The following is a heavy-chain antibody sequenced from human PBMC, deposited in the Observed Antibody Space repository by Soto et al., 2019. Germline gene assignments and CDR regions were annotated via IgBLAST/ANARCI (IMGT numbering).Heavy chain of an antibody. CDR2: ISGSGIST. D-gene: IGHD4-4*01. Sequence: LRLSCAASGFTFSTYPMSWVRQAPGKGLEWVSGISGSGISTYYTDSVKGRFTISRDNSKNTVFLQMNSLRDENTAVYYCVKPPVITASYYYYDMDVWGQGTTVTVSS. V-gene: IGHV3-23*01. CDR1: GFTFSTYP. CDR3: VKPPVITASYYYYDMDV. J-gene: IGHJ6*02.